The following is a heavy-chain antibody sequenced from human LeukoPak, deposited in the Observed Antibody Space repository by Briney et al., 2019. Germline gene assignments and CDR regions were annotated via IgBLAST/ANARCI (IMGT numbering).Heavy chain of an antibody. J-gene: IGHJ4*02. V-gene: IGHV4-59*01. CDR2: IYYSGST. CDR3: ARDGRRGGY. CDR1: GGSISSYY. Sequence: SETLSLTCTVSGGSISSYYWSWIRQPPGKGLEWIGYIYYSGSTNYNPSLKSRVTISVDTSKNQFSLKLSSVTAADTAVYYCARDGRRGGYWGQGTLVTVSS. D-gene: IGHD1-1*01.